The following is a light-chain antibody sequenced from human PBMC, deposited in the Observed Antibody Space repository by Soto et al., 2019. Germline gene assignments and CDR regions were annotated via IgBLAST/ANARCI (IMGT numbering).Light chain of an antibody. V-gene: IGLV2-14*01. Sequence: QSALTQPASVSGSPGQSITISCTGTSSDVGGYNCVSWYQQHPGKAPKLMIYDVSNRPSGVSNRFSGSKSGNTASLTISGLQAEDEADYYCSSYTSSSTYVVFGGGTKVTVL. CDR3: SSYTSSSTYVV. CDR2: DVS. J-gene: IGLJ2*01. CDR1: SSDVGGYNC.